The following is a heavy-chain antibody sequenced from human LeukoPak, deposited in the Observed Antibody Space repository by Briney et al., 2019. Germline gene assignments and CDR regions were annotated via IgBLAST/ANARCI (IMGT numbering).Heavy chain of an antibody. Sequence: GGSLRLSCAASGFTFSSYSMNWVRQARGKGLEWVSSISSSSSYIYYADSVKGRFTISRDNAKNSLYLQMNSLRAEDTAVYYCARSDRGYSGYAFWGQGTLVTVSS. V-gene: IGHV3-21*01. J-gene: IGHJ4*02. D-gene: IGHD5-12*01. CDR1: GFTFSSYS. CDR2: ISSSSSYI. CDR3: ARSDRGYSGYAF.